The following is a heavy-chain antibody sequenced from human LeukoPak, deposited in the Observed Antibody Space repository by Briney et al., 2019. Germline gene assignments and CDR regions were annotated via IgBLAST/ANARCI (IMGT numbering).Heavy chain of an antibody. CDR2: IYYSGST. CDR1: GGSISSSSYY. D-gene: IGHD6-13*01. V-gene: IGHV4-39*01. J-gene: IGHJ3*02. Sequence: PSETLSLTCTVSGGSISSSSYYWGWIRQPPGKGLEWIGSIYYSGSTYYNPSLKSRVTISVDTSKNQFSLKLSSVTAADTAVYYCARSGSSWSLDAFDIWGQGTMVTVSS. CDR3: ARSGSSWSLDAFDI.